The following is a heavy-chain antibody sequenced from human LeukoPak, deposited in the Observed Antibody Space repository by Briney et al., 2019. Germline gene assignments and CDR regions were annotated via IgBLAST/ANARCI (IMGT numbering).Heavy chain of an antibody. CDR1: GFTFSSYA. CDR2: ISYDGSNK. Sequence: GGSLRLSCAASGFTFSSYAMHWVRQAPGKGLEWVAVISYDGSNKYYADSMKGRFTISRDNSKNTLYLQMNSLRAEDTAVYYCARVPLRFLEQGALDYWGQGTLVTVSS. J-gene: IGHJ4*02. V-gene: IGHV3-30-3*01. D-gene: IGHD3-3*01. CDR3: ARVPLRFLEQGALDY.